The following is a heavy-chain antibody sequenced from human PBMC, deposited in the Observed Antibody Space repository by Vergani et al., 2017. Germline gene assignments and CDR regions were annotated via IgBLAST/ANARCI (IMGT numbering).Heavy chain of an antibody. CDR3: VYRKTEGGTTACFDTFYGGFYTDV. Sequence: QITLKESGPTLLKPTQTLTLTCTFSGFSLNTRGVSVAWIRQPPAKALDWLALIYWNDDQHYSPSLNNRVTITKDTSKNQVGLTMTNMEYVDTGTYCCVYRKTEGGTTACFDTFYGGFYTDVCGEGTAVTVCS. V-gene: IGHV2-5*04. CDR1: GFSLNTRGVS. D-gene: IGHD1-1*01. CDR2: IYWNDDQ. J-gene: IGHJ6*03.